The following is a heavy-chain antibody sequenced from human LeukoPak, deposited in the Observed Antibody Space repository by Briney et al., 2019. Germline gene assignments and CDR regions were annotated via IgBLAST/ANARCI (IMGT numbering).Heavy chain of an antibody. CDR1: GFTFSSFG. J-gene: IGHJ4*02. CDR3: AKERAAGGSVILWNHFDL. D-gene: IGHD6-13*01. CDR2: ISYDGSST. Sequence: GGSLRLSCAASGFTFSSFGMHWVRQAPGKGLEWVAAISYDGSSTFYEDSVKGRFTISRDNSKDTLYLQMNSLTPEDMALYYCAKERAAGGSVILWNHFDLWGQGTLVTVSS. V-gene: IGHV3-30*18.